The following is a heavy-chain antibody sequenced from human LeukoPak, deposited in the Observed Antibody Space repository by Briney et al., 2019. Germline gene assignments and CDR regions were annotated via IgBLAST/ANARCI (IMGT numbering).Heavy chain of an antibody. D-gene: IGHD2-15*01. Sequence: SETLSLTCTVSGGSISSYYWSWIRQPPGKGLEWIGYIYYSGSTNYNPSLKSRVTISVDTSKNQFSLKLSSVTAAGTAVYYCASHTNPYCSGGSCPLDYWGQGTLVTVSS. CDR3: ASHTNPYCSGGSCPLDY. J-gene: IGHJ4*02. CDR1: GGSISSYY. V-gene: IGHV4-59*08. CDR2: IYYSGST.